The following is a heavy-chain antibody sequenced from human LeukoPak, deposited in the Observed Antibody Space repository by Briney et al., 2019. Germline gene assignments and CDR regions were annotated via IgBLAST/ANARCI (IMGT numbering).Heavy chain of an antibody. J-gene: IGHJ5*02. CDR3: ARDRNDYGDYAFDP. D-gene: IGHD4-17*01. V-gene: IGHV4-59*01. CDR1: GGSISSYY. Sequence: SETLSLTCTVSGGSISSYYWSWIRQPPLQRLEWIGYIYYSGSTNYNPSLKSRVTISVDTSKNQFSLKLSSVTAADTAVYYCARDRNDYGDYAFDPWGQGTLVTVSS. CDR2: IYYSGST.